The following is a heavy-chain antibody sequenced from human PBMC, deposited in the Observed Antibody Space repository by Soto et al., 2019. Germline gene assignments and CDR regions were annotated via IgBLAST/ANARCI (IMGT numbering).Heavy chain of an antibody. D-gene: IGHD2-15*01. CDR1: GFAFSSYA. J-gene: IGHJ4*02. Sequence: QVQLVESGGGVVQPGRSLRLSCAASGFAFSSYAMHWVRHAPGKGLEWVAVISYDGSNKYYADSVKGRFTISRDNSKNTLYLQMNSLRAEDTAVYYCARDMDVVVVAANLDYWGQGTLVTVSS. CDR2: ISYDGSNK. V-gene: IGHV3-30-3*01. CDR3: ARDMDVVVVAANLDY.